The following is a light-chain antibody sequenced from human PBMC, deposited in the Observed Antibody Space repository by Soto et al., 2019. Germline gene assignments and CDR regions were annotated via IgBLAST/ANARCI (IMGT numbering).Light chain of an antibody. J-gene: IGKJ5*01. V-gene: IGKV3-11*01. CDR2: DAS. CDR1: QSVSSY. CDR3: QQRSNWPTIT. Sequence: EIVLTQSPGILSLSPGERATLSCRSSQSVSSYLAWYQQKPGQAHRLLIYDASNRATGIPARFSGSGSGTDFTLTISSLEPEDFAVYYCQQRSNWPTITFGQGTRVEIK.